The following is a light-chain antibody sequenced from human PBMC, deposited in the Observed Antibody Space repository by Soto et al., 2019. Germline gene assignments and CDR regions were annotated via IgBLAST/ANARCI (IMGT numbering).Light chain of an antibody. CDR1: QSISSW. CDR2: KAS. J-gene: IGKJ1*01. V-gene: IGKV1-5*03. CDR3: QQYNSHWAS. Sequence: DLPMTQSPSTLSASAGDRVPITCRGSQSISSWVAWYKQKPGKAPKLLIYKASSLESGVPSRFCGSGSGTEFTLTISGLQPDDFATYYCQQYNSHWASFGQGTKVDIK.